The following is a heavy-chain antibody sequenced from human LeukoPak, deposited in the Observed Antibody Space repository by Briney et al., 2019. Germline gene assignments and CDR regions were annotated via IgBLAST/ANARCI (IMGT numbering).Heavy chain of an antibody. J-gene: IGHJ4*02. CDR2: ISAYNGNT. CDR3: ARSVAVAEFFDY. Sequence: ASVKVSCKASGYTFTSYGIRWVGQAPRQGLEWMGWISAYNGNTNYAQKLQGRVTMTTDTSTSTAYMELRSLRSDDTAVYYCARSVAVAEFFDYWGQGTLVTVSS. V-gene: IGHV1-18*01. CDR1: GYTFTSYG. D-gene: IGHD6-19*01.